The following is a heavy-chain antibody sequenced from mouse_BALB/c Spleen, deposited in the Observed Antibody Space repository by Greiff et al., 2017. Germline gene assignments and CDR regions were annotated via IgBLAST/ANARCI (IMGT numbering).Heavy chain of an antibody. Sequence: EVKVEESGPGLVKPSQSLSLTCSVTGYSITSGYYWNWIRQFPGNKLEWMGYISYDGSNNYNPSLKNRISITRDTSKNQFFLKLNSVTTEDTATYSCARGLVHYYGYWYFDVWGAGTTVTVSS. J-gene: IGHJ1*01. CDR3: ARGLVHYYGYWYFDV. V-gene: IGHV3-6*02. CDR1: GYSITSGYY. CDR2: ISYDGSN. D-gene: IGHD1-2*01.